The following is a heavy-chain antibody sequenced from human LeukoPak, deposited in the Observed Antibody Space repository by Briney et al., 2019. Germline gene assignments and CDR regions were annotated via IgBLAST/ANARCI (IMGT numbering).Heavy chain of an antibody. CDR2: ITSDSTTM. V-gene: IGHV3-48*01. Sequence: GGSLRLSCAASGFTFSSYSMNWVRQAPGQGLEWVSYITSDSTTMFYADSVKGRFTASRDNAENSMYLQMNSLRAEDTAVYYCARVALTPIDYSNPEFDPWGQGTLVTVSS. D-gene: IGHD4-11*01. CDR1: GFTFSSYS. CDR3: ARVALTPIDYSNPEFDP. J-gene: IGHJ5*02.